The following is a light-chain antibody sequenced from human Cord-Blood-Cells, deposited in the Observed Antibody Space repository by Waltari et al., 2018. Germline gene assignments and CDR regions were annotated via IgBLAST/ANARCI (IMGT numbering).Light chain of an antibody. CDR3: MQALQTPFT. CDR2: FGS. CDR1: QSLLHSNGYNS. J-gene: IGKJ3*01. V-gene: IGKV2-28*01. Sequence: DIVMTQSPLSLPVTPGEPASISCRSSQSLLHSNGYNSLDWYLQKPGQSPQLLIYFGSNRASVVPDRFSGSGSGTDFTLKISRVEAEDVGVYYCMQALQTPFTFGPGTKVDIK.